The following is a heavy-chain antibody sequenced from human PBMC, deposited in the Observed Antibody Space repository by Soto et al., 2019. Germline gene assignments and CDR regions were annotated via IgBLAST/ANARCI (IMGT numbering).Heavy chain of an antibody. V-gene: IGHV3-30-3*01. CDR2: ISYDGSNK. J-gene: IGHJ6*02. CDR3: ARGSLRFLEWFSYYGMDV. CDR1: GFTFSSYA. D-gene: IGHD3-3*01. Sequence: GGSLRLSCAASGFTFSSYAMSWVRQAPGKGLEWVAVISYDGSNKYYADSVKGRFTISRDNSKNTLYLQMNSLRAEDTAVYYCARGSLRFLEWFSYYGMDVWGQGTTVTV.